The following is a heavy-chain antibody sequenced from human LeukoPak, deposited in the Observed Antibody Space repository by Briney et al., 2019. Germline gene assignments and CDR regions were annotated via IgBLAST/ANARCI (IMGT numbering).Heavy chain of an antibody. CDR3: ARVPQVHSGSYSGHPDY. J-gene: IGHJ4*02. D-gene: IGHD1-26*01. CDR1: GGTFSSYA. Sequence: VASVKVSCKASGGTFSSYAISWARQAPGQGLEWMGWISAYNGNTNYAQKLQGRVTMTTDTSTSTAYMELRSLRSDDTAVYYCARVPQVHSGSYSGHPDYWGQGTLVTVSS. CDR2: ISAYNGNT. V-gene: IGHV1-18*01.